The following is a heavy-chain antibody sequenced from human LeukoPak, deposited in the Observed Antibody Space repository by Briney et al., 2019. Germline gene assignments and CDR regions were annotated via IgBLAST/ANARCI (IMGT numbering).Heavy chain of an antibody. J-gene: IGHJ6*02. CDR1: GFSFNIYT. Sequence: PGGPLRLSCLASGFSFNIYTTNWVREAPGKGLEWVSTISPGVSGYTWYAESVKGRFTISRDNPENSLYLQMDSLRADDTAVYYCVRDVSRRIGMDVWGQGTTVTVSS. D-gene: IGHD2/OR15-2a*01. CDR3: VRDVSRRIGMDV. CDR2: ISPGVSGYT. V-gene: IGHV3-21*06.